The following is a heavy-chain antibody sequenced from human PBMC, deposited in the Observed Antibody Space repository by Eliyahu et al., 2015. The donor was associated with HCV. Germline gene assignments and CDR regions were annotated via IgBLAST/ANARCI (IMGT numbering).Heavy chain of an antibody. CDR3: AKDHGYSYGYDY. Sequence: EVDLLESGGGLVXPRGSLRLSXXASGXXFSXYAMSWVRQTPGKGPEWVSLISGSGDSTYYADSVKGRFTISRDNAKNTLYLQMSSLRAEDTAVYYCAKDHGYSYGYDYWGQGTLVTVSS. D-gene: IGHD5-18*01. CDR2: ISGSGDST. J-gene: IGHJ4*02. CDR1: GXXFSXYA. V-gene: IGHV3-23*01.